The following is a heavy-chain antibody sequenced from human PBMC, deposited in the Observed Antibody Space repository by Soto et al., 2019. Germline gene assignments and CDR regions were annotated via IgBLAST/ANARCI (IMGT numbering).Heavy chain of an antibody. Sequence: QVQLVQSGAEVKKPGSSVKVSCKASGGTFSSYAISWVRQAPGQGLEWMGGIIPIFGTANYAQKFQGRVTITADKTTSTAYMEVSSLRSEDTAVYSCAGGGGGRWLQSTYYFDYWGQGTLVTVSS. CDR3: AGGGGGRWLQSTYYFDY. CDR2: IIPIFGTA. J-gene: IGHJ4*02. D-gene: IGHD3-16*01. CDR1: GGTFSSYA. V-gene: IGHV1-69*06.